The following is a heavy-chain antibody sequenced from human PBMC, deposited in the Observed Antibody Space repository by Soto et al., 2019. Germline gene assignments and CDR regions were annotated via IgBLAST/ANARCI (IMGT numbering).Heavy chain of an antibody. CDR3: ARDHGYGDNGFDY. V-gene: IGHV3-33*01. D-gene: IGHD4-17*01. CDR1: GFTFSRYG. CDR2: ILDDGSDQ. J-gene: IGHJ4*02. Sequence: QVQLVESGGGVVQPGRSLRLSCAASGFTFSRYGMHWVRQAPGKGLEWVAVILDDGSDQNYVDSVKGRFTISRDNSKNSLYLQMNSLRAEDTAVYYCARDHGYGDNGFDYWGQGTLVNVSS.